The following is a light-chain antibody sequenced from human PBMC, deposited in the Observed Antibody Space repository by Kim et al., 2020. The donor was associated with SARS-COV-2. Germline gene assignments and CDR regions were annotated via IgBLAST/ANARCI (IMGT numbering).Light chain of an antibody. Sequence: SASVGDRVTITCRASQGIRSYLAWYQQKPGKAPNLLIYAASTLQSGVPSRFSGSGSGTEFTLTITSLQPEDFATYHCQQLNSYPRTFGQGTKLEI. V-gene: IGKV1-9*01. J-gene: IGKJ2*01. CDR3: QQLNSYPRT. CDR1: QGIRSY. CDR2: AAS.